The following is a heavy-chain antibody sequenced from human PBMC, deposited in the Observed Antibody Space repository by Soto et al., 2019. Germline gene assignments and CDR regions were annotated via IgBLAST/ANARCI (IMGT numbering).Heavy chain of an antibody. CDR1: GFTFSSYV. J-gene: IGHJ6*02. V-gene: IGHV3-30*18. Sequence: GGSLRLSCATSGFTFSSYVMHWVRPAPGKGLEWVAVISYDGSNKYYADSVKGRFTISRDNSKNTLYLQMNSLRAEDTAVYYCAKDQGIRYNWNYGYYYYGMDVWGQGTTVTVSS. CDR2: ISYDGSNK. D-gene: IGHD1-7*01. CDR3: AKDQGIRYNWNYGYYYYGMDV.